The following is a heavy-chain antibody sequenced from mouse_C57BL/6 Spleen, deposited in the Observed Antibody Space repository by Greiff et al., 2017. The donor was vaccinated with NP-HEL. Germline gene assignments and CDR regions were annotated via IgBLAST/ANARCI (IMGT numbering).Heavy chain of an antibody. CDR3: ARESNYDAMGY. CDR2: IWSGGST. CDR1: GFSLTSYG. V-gene: IGHV2-2*01. J-gene: IGHJ4*01. D-gene: IGHD2-5*01. Sequence: VQLQQSGPGLVQPSQSLSITCTVSGFSLTSYGVHWVRQSPGKGLEWLGVIWSGGSTDYNAAFISRLSISKDNSKSQVFFKKNSVQTDDTDIYYCARESNYDAMGYWGQGASDTVSS.